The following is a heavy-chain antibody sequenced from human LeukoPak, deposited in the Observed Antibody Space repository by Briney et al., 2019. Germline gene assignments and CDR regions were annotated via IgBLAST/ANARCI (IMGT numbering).Heavy chain of an antibody. Sequence: TETLSLTCTVSGGSISSYYWSWIRQPPGKGLEWIGYIYYSGITNYNPSLKSRVTISVDTSKNQFSLKLSSVTAADTAVYYCALGYCSGGSCFNYYYYYGMDVWGQGTTVTVSS. J-gene: IGHJ6*02. V-gene: IGHV4-59*12. CDR2: IYYSGIT. CDR3: ALGYCSGGSCFNYYYYYGMDV. CDR1: GGSISSYY. D-gene: IGHD2-15*01.